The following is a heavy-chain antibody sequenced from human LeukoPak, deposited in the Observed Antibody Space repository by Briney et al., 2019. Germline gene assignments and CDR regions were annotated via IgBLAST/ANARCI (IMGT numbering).Heavy chain of an antibody. CDR3: ASRRGSLMVYAIGVDWFDP. J-gene: IGHJ5*02. CDR2: IIPILGIA. V-gene: IGHV1-69*02. D-gene: IGHD2-8*01. CDR1: GYTFTGYY. Sequence: EASVKVSCKASGYTFTGYYMHWVRQAPGQGLEWMGRIIPILGIANYAQKFQGRVTITADKSTSTAYMELSSLRSEDTAVYYCASRRGSLMVYAIGVDWFDPWGQGTLVTVSS.